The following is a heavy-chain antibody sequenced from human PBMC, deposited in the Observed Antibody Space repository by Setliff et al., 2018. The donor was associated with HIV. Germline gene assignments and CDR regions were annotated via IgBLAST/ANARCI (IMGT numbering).Heavy chain of an antibody. V-gene: IGHV4-39*02. CDR3: ARSLLPSITVAGTIGY. Sequence: SETLSLTCTVSGVPTSASTYYWGWIRQPPGKGLDWIGYISYSGKTYYNPSLNSRVTISVDTSKNHFSLKLSSVTAADTAVYYCARSLLPSITVAGTIGYWGQGSLVTVSS. CDR1: GVPTSASTYY. CDR2: ISYSGKT. D-gene: IGHD6-19*01. J-gene: IGHJ4*02.